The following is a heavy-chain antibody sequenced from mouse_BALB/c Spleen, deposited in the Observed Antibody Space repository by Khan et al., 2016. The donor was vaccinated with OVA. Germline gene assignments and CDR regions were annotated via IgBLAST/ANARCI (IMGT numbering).Heavy chain of an antibody. CDR2: INTYTGEP. CDR1: GYTFTNYG. Sequence: QIQLVQSGPELKKPGETVKISCKASGYTFTNYGMNWVKQAPGKGLKWMGWINTYTGEPTYADDFKGRFAFSLETSATTAYLQINNLKTEDTATYFCARSAAYWFFDVWGAGTTVTVSS. J-gene: IGHJ1*01. V-gene: IGHV9-3-1*01. CDR3: ARSAAYWFFDV.